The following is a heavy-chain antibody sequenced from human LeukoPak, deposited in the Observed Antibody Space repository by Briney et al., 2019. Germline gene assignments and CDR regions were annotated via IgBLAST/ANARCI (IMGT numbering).Heavy chain of an antibody. V-gene: IGHV1-69*05. CDR3: ARGHFRPDNWFDP. CDR2: IIPVFGTA. J-gene: IGHJ5*02. D-gene: IGHD3-3*02. CDR1: GGTFSSYA. Sequence: SVTVSCTASGGTFSSYAISWVRQAPGQGLEWMGRIIPVFGTANYAQKFQGRVTITTDESTSTAYMELSSLRSEDTAVYYCARGHFRPDNWFDPWGQGTLVTVSS.